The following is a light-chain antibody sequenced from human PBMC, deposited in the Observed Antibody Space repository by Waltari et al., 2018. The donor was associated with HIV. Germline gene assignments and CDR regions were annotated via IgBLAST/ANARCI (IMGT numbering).Light chain of an antibody. CDR1: QSISSY. Sequence: DIPMTQSPSPLSASVGDRVTITCRASQSISSYLNWYQQKPGKAPQLLIYAASSLQSGVLSRFSGRGSGTDFTLTISSLQPEDFATYYCQQSYSTPWTFGQGTKVEIK. CDR3: QQSYSTPWT. CDR2: AAS. J-gene: IGKJ1*01. V-gene: IGKV1-39*01.